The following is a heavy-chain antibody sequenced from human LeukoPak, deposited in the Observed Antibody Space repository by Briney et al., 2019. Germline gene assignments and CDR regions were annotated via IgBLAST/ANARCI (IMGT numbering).Heavy chain of an antibody. CDR1: GGSISSYY. CDR2: IYYSGIT. V-gene: IGHV4-59*04. D-gene: IGHD1-1*01. Sequence: PSETLSLTCSVSGGSISSYYWSWIRQPPGKGLEWIGTIYYSGITYYNPSLKSRVTISVDTSKSRFSLKLSSVTAADTAVYYCARLEAYWGQGTLVTVSS. CDR3: ARLEAY. J-gene: IGHJ4*02.